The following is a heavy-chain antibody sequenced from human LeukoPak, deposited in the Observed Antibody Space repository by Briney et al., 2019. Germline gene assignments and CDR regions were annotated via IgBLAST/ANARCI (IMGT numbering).Heavy chain of an antibody. Sequence: SQTLSLTCTVPGGSISSGNYYWSWIRQPAGKALEWIGRIHTSGSTTYNPSLKSRVSISIDTSKNQFSLKLSSVTAAHTAVYYCARDRETAMPYYFDSWGQGTLVTVSS. CDR2: IHTSGST. CDR3: ARDRETAMPYYFDS. CDR1: GGSISSGNYY. V-gene: IGHV4-61*02. D-gene: IGHD5-18*01. J-gene: IGHJ4*02.